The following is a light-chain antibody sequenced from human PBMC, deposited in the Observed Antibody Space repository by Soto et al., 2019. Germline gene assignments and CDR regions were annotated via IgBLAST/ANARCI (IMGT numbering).Light chain of an antibody. CDR2: KAS. CDR1: QTISSW. Sequence: DIQMTQSPSTLSGSVGDRVTITCRASQTISSWLAWYQKKPGKAPKLLIYKASTLKSGVPSRFSGSGSGTEFTLTISSLQPDDFATYCCQHYNSYSEAFGQGTKVEL. CDR3: QHYNSYSEA. V-gene: IGKV1-5*03. J-gene: IGKJ1*01.